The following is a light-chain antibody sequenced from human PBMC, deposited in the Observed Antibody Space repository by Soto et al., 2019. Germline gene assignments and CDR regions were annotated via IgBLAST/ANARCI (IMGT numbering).Light chain of an antibody. Sequence: QSLLTQPPSVSGAPGQRVTISCTGSSSNIGAGYDVHWYRQLPGTAPTVLIYGNINRPSGVPDRFSASKSGTSASLAITGLQAEDEADYYCQSYDNNLVVFDGGTKLTVL. CDR3: QSYDNNLVV. CDR1: SSNIGAGYD. J-gene: IGLJ2*01. V-gene: IGLV1-40*01. CDR2: GNI.